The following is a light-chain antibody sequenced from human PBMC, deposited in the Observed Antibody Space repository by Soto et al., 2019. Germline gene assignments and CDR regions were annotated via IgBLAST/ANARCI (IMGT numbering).Light chain of an antibody. Sequence: QSALAQPAPVSGSPGQSITISCTGTSSDVGGYNYVSWYQQHPGKAPKLMIYEVSNRPSGVSNRFSGSKSGNTASLTISGLQAEDEADYYCTSYTSSGTLVFGTGTKVTVL. CDR2: EVS. J-gene: IGLJ1*01. V-gene: IGLV2-14*01. CDR3: TSYTSSGTLV. CDR1: SSDVGGYNY.